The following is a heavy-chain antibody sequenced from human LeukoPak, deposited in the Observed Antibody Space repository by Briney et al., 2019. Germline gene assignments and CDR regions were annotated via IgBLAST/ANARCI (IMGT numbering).Heavy chain of an antibody. CDR3: ARGRGGGATSRDDY. Sequence: ASVKVSCKASGYTFTSYDVNWVRQATGQGLEWMGWMNPNSGNTGYAQKFQGRVTITRNTSISTAYMELSSLRSEDTAVYYCARGRGGGATSRDDYWGQGTLVTVSS. CDR2: MNPNSGNT. D-gene: IGHD1-26*01. V-gene: IGHV1-8*03. CDR1: GYTFTSYD. J-gene: IGHJ4*02.